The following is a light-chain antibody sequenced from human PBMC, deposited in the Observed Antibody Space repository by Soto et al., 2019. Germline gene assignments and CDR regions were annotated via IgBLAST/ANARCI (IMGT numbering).Light chain of an antibody. Sequence: DIQMTQSPSTLSGSVGDRVTITCRASQTISSWLAWYQQKPGKAPKLLIYKASTLKSGVPSRFSGSGSGTEFTITISSLQPDEFATYYCQHYNSYSEPFGQGTKVELK. J-gene: IGKJ1*01. CDR3: QHYNSYSEP. V-gene: IGKV1-5*03. CDR1: QTISSW. CDR2: KAS.